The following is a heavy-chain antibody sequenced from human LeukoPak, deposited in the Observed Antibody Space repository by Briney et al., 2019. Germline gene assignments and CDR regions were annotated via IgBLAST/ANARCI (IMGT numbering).Heavy chain of an antibody. Sequence: SETLSLTCTVSGGSMDSYYWSWIRQSPGRGLDWIGCTYYSGSTYYSPSLKSRVTISVATSKNQCSLKMTSVTAADTAVYYCARSSSYSRGWPSDKWGQGTLVTVSS. CDR1: GGSMDSYY. D-gene: IGHD6-19*01. V-gene: IGHV4-59*01. CDR3: ARSSSYSRGWPSDK. CDR2: TYYSGST. J-gene: IGHJ4*02.